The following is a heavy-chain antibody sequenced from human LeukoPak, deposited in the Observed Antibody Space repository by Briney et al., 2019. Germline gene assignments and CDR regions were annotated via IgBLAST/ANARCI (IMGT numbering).Heavy chain of an antibody. CDR1: GFTFSSYA. J-gene: IGHJ5*02. CDR2: ISGSGGST. CDR3: AKDLYGDYRINWFDP. Sequence: PGGSLRLSCAASGFTFSSYAMSWVRQAPGKGLEWVSAISGSGGSTYYADSVKGRFTISRDNSKNTLYLQMNSLRAEDTAVYYCAKDLYGDYRINWFDPWGQGTLVTVSS. V-gene: IGHV3-23*01. D-gene: IGHD4-17*01.